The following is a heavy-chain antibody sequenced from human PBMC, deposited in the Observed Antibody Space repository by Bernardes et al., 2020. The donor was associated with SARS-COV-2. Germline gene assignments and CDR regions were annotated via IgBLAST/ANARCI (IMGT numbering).Heavy chain of an antibody. J-gene: IGHJ4*02. Sequence: SETLSLTCTVSGGSISSPDHYWTWIRHHPEKGLEWLGYVYYAGSPFYNPSLESRVSMSMDTSRNQFSLKLTSVTAADTAVYYCARDAALVRDHYDLEGWGQGTLGNVSS. CDR2: VYYAGSP. CDR3: ARDAALVRDHYDLEG. CDR1: GGSISSPDHY. V-gene: IGHV4-31*03. D-gene: IGHD3-3*01.